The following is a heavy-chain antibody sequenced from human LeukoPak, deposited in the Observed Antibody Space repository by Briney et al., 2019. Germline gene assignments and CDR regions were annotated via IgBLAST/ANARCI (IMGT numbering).Heavy chain of an antibody. Sequence: GGSLRLSCAASGFTFSDYYMSWIRQAPGKGLEWISYISTSTSTIYYADSVKGRFTISRDNAKKSLYLQMDRLRDEDTAVYYCVRERTYGEFFDCWGQGTLVTVSS. CDR3: VRERTYGEFFDC. CDR1: GFTFSDYY. D-gene: IGHD3-10*01. CDR2: ISTSTSTI. V-gene: IGHV3-11*04. J-gene: IGHJ4*02.